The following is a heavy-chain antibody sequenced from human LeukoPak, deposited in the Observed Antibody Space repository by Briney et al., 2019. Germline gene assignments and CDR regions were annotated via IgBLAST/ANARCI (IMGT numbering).Heavy chain of an antibody. CDR3: ARGTDLHSSSWPY. J-gene: IGHJ4*02. CDR2: INHSGST. D-gene: IGHD6-13*01. V-gene: IGHV4-34*01. CDR1: GGSFSGYY. Sequence: PSETLSLTCAVYGGSFSGYYWSWIRQPPGKGLEWIGEINHSGSTNYNPSLKSRVTISVDTSKNQFSLKLSSVTAADTAVYYCARGTDLHSSSWPYWGQGTLVTVSS.